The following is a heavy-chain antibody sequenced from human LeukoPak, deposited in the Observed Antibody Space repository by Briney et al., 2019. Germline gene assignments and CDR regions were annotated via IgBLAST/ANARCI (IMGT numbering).Heavy chain of an antibody. Sequence: GGSLRLSCAASGFTFSSYAMSWVRQAPGKGLEWVSAISGSGGSTYYADSVKGRFTISRDNSKNTLYLQMNSLNAEDKAVYYCAKDDYCYYYMDVWGKGTTVTVSS. V-gene: IGHV3-23*01. CDR1: GFTFSSYA. CDR2: ISGSGGST. CDR3: AKDDYCYYYMDV. J-gene: IGHJ6*03.